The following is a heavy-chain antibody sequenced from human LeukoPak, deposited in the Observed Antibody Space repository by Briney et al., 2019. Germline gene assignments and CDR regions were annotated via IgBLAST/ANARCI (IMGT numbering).Heavy chain of an antibody. CDR1: GFTFDDYA. CDR2: ISWNSGSI. V-gene: IGHV3-9*01. Sequence: GRSLRLSCAASGFTFDDYAMHWVRQAPGKGLEWVSGISWNSGSIGYADSVKGRFTISRDNAKNSLYLQMNSLRAEDTALYYCAKDNRGYYYGMDVWGQGTTVTVSS. CDR3: AKDNRGYYYGMDV. J-gene: IGHJ6*02.